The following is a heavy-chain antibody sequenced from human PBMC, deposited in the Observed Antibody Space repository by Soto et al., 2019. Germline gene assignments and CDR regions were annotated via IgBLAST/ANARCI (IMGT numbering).Heavy chain of an antibody. CDR1: GFTFSSYW. CDR3: ARLYDFWSGYFSENNWFDP. D-gene: IGHD3-3*01. CDR2: INSDGSST. Sequence: GGSLRLSCAASGFTFSSYWMHWVRQAPGKGLVWVSRINSDGSSTSYADSVKGRFTISRDNAKNTLYLQMNSLRAEDTAVYYCARLYDFWSGYFSENNWFDPWGQGTLVNV. V-gene: IGHV3-74*01. J-gene: IGHJ5*02.